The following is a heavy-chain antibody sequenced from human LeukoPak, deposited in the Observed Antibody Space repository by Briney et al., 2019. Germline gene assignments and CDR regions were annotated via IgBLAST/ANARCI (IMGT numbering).Heavy chain of an antibody. CDR3: VKDALDFWVDC. CDR2: INPSGGST. V-gene: IGHV1-46*01. J-gene: IGHJ4*02. CDR1: GYTFTSYY. D-gene: IGHD3/OR15-3a*01. Sequence: ASVKVSCKASGYTFTSYYMHWVRQAPGQGLEWMGIINPSGGSTSYAQKFQGRVTRTRDTSTSTVYMELSSLRSEDTAVYYCVKDALDFWVDCWGQGTLVTVSS.